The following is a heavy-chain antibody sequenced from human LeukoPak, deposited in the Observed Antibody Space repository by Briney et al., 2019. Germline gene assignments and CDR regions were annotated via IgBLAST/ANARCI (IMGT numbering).Heavy chain of an antibody. J-gene: IGHJ4*02. CDR1: GYTFSGYY. CDR2: INPNSGGT. D-gene: IGHD2/OR15-2a*01. Sequence: ASVKVSCKASGYTFSGYYMHWVRQAPGQGLEWMGWINPNSGGTNYAHKFQGRVTMTRDTSTSTAYMELSRLRSDDTAVYYCARGENIAGLGYWGQGTLVTVSS. V-gene: IGHV1-2*07. CDR3: ARGENIAGLGY.